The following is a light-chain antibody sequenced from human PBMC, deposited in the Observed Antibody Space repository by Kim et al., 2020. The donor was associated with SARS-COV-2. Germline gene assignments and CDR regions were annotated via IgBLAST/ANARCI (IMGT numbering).Light chain of an antibody. J-gene: IGKJ1*01. CDR3: QQFSVYPRT. Sequence: DIHLTQSPSFLSASVGDRVTITCRASQGISDYLAWYQQDPAQAPKLLIFGASTLQSGVPSRFSGSGSGTEFTLTIRGLQPEDFATYFCQQFSVYPRTFGQGTKVDIK. V-gene: IGKV1-9*01. CDR2: GAS. CDR1: QGISDY.